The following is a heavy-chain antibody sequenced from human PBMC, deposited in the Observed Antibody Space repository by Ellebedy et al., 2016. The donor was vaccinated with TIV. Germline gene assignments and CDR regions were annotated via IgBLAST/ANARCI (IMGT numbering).Heavy chain of an antibody. CDR2: INAGNGNT. Sequence: ASVKVSCXASGYTFTSYAMHWVRQAPGQRLEWMGWINAGNGNTKYSQKFQGRVTITRDTSASTAYMELSSLRSEDTAVYYCARWGQDGYMPGAFDIWGQGTMVTVSS. CDR1: GYTFTSYA. J-gene: IGHJ3*02. D-gene: IGHD5-24*01. V-gene: IGHV1-3*01. CDR3: ARWGQDGYMPGAFDI.